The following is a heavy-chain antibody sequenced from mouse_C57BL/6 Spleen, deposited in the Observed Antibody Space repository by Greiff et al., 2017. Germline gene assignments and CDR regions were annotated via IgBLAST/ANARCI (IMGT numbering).Heavy chain of an antibody. CDR1: GFTFSSYT. V-gene: IGHV5-9*01. J-gene: IGHJ4*01. D-gene: IGHD1-1*01. Sequence: EVMLVESGGGLVKPGGSLKLSCAASGFTFSSYTMSWVRQTPEKRLEWVATISGGGGNTYYPDSVKGRFTISRDNAKNTLYLQMSSLRSEDTALYYCARQGATDYYAMDYWGQGTSVTVSS. CDR2: ISGGGGNT. CDR3: ARQGATDYYAMDY.